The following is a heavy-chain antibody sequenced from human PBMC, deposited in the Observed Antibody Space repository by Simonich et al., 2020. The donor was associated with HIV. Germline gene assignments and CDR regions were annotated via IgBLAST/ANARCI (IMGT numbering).Heavy chain of an antibody. CDR2: ISSSGSTI. CDR1: GFTFSSYE. Sequence: EVQLVESGGGLVQPGGSLRLSCAASGFTFSSYEMNWVRQAPGKGLEWVSYISSSGSTIYYADSVKGRFTISRDNAKNSLYLQMNSLIAEDTAVYYCAREGYSYGPDYFDYWGQGTLVTVSS. J-gene: IGHJ4*02. D-gene: IGHD5-18*01. V-gene: IGHV3-48*03. CDR3: AREGYSYGPDYFDY.